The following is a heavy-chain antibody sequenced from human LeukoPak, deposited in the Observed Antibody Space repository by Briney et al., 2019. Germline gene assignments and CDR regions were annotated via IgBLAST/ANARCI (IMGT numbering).Heavy chain of an antibody. J-gene: IGHJ4*02. D-gene: IGHD2-2*01. CDR1: GYTFSSYD. Sequence: ASVKVSCKTSGYTFSSYDFTWVRQAPGQGLEYMGWMNPNSGNTGCAQKFRGRITMTSDASITSAYMELSSLTSEDTAVYYCARAVRNQLLSEYWGQGTLITVSS. CDR3: ARAVRNQLLSEY. V-gene: IGHV1-8*01. CDR2: MNPNSGNT.